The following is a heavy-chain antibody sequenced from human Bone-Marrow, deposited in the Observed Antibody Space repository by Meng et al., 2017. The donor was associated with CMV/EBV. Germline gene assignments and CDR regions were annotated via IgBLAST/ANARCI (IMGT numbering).Heavy chain of an antibody. J-gene: IGHJ5*02. CDR2: IYYSGST. CDR3: ASRYVWGSDRYTPT. V-gene: IGHV4-39*07. CDR1: GSSISSSSYY. Sequence: SETLSITCTVSGSSISSSSYYWGWIRQPPGKGLEWIGSIYYSGSTYYNPSLKSRVTISVDTSKNQFSLKLSSVTAADTAVYYCASRYVWGSDRYTPTWGQGTLVTVSS. D-gene: IGHD3-16*02.